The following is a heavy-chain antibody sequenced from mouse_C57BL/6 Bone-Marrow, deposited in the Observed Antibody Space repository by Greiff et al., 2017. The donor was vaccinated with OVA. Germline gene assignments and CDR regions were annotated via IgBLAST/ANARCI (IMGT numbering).Heavy chain of an antibody. J-gene: IGHJ1*03. Sequence: QVHVKQSGAELVKPGASVKLSCKASGYTFTSYWMHWVTQRPGQGLEWIGMIHPNSGSTNYNEKFKSKATLTVDKSSSTAYMQLSSLTSEDSAVYYCASPLYSNYRYWYFDVWGTGTTVTVSS. CDR2: IHPNSGST. D-gene: IGHD2-5*01. CDR3: ASPLYSNYRYWYFDV. CDR1: GYTFTSYW. V-gene: IGHV1-64*01.